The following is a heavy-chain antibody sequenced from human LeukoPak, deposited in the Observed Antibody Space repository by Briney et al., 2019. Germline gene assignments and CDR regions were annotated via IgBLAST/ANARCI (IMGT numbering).Heavy chain of an antibody. J-gene: IGHJ4*02. Sequence: GGSLRLSCSASGFTFSNYAMHWVRQAPGKGLEYVSAVSSNGISTYYIDSVKGRFTISRDNSENTLYLQMSSLRTEDTAVYYCAKTPLARGVLDYWGQGNLVTVSS. CDR1: GFTFSNYA. D-gene: IGHD3-10*01. CDR3: AKTPLARGVLDY. CDR2: VSSNGIST. V-gene: IGHV3-64D*06.